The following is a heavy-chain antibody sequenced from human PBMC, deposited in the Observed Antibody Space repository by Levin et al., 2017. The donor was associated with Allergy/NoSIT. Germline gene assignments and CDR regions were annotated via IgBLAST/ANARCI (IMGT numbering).Heavy chain of an antibody. V-gene: IGHV3-15*01. CDR1: GFIFSSAW. CDR2: IKSHSDGGTS. J-gene: IGHJ4*02. CDR3: TTDNPRYGDYLADSDY. Sequence: GESLKISCAASGFIFSSAWMSWVRQAPGKGLEWVGRIKSHSDGGTSDYAAPVKGRFTISRDDSKNTLFLQMNSLEIEDTGTYYCTTDNPRYGDYLADSDYWGQGTLVTVSS. D-gene: IGHD4-17*01.